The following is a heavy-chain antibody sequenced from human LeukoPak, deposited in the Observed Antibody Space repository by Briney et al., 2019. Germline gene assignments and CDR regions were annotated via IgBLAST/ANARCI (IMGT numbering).Heavy chain of an antibody. CDR2: IYHSGST. J-gene: IGHJ1*01. V-gene: IGHV4-38-2*01. Sequence: PSETLSLTWAVSGYSISSGYYWGWIRQPPGQGLEWIGTIYHSGSTYYNPSLKSRVTISVDTSKNQFSLKLSSVTAADTAVYYCAVGYCSSTSCYREYFQHWGQGTLVTVSS. CDR1: GYSISSGYY. CDR3: AVGYCSSTSCYREYFQH. D-gene: IGHD2-2*02.